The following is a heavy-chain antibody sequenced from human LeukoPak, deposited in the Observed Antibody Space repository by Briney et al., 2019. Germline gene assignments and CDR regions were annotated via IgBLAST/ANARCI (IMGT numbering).Heavy chain of an antibody. Sequence: SETLSLTCTVSGGSISSSTSYWGWIRQPPGKGLEWIGNIYYSGTTYYNPSLKSRVTISLDTSKNQFSLKLSSVTAADTAVYYCATSGNYGSGSYYQLPFDYWGQGTLVTVSS. CDR3: ATSGNYGSGSYYQLPFDY. D-gene: IGHD3-10*01. V-gene: IGHV4-39*01. J-gene: IGHJ4*02. CDR1: GGSISSSTSY. CDR2: IYYSGTT.